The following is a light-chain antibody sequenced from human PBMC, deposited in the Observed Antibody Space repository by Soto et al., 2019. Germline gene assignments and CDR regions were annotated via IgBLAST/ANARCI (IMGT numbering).Light chain of an antibody. V-gene: IGKV1-16*02. CDR2: SAS. CDR1: QGISNY. CDR3: QQYNSYST. J-gene: IGKJ1*01. Sequence: DIHMTQSPSSLSASVGDRVTITCRASQGISNYLGWYQQKPGKAPRSLIYSASSLQSGVPSKFSGSGSGTDFTLTISDMQPDDFATYYCQQYNSYSTFGQGTRWIS.